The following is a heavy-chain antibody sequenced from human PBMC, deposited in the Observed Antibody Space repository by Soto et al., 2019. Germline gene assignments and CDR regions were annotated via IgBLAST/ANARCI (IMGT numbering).Heavy chain of an antibody. Sequence: QVQLVESGGGVVQPGRSLRLSCAASGFTFSSYAMHWVRQAPGKGLEWVAVISYDGSNKYYADSVKGRFTISRDNSKNTLYLQMNSLRAEDTAVYYCASVLRFLEWLPPLGYWGQGTLVTVSS. CDR2: ISYDGSNK. CDR3: ASVLRFLEWLPPLGY. V-gene: IGHV3-30-3*01. J-gene: IGHJ4*02. D-gene: IGHD3-3*01. CDR1: GFTFSSYA.